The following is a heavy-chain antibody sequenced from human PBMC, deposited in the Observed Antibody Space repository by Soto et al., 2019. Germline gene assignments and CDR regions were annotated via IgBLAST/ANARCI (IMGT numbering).Heavy chain of an antibody. V-gene: IGHV3-15*01. J-gene: IGHJ4*02. CDR3: STLGLRGVIHF. CDR2: VTSRTEGATS. D-gene: IGHD3-10*01. CDR1: GFTFHNAW. Sequence: EVLLVESGGGLVKPGGSLRLSCAGSGFTFHNAWMNWVRQAPGKGLEWVGRVTSRTEGATSHYAAPVKDRFIISRDDSTDTLHLQMTSLRTEDTAVYYCSTLGLRGVIHFWVQGTLVTVSS.